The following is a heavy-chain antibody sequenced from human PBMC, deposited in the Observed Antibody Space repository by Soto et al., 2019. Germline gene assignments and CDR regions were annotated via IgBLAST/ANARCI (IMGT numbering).Heavy chain of an antibody. Sequence: EVQLVESGGGLVQPGGSLRLSCAASGFTFFAYWIHWVRQVPGKGLVWVSRINSDGSHTSYADSVRGRFTISRDNSKNTVYLKMNSLTPGQTAVYNCEKEGDSGDNAIKTGFHSRAQEGLGPFSS. V-gene: IGHV3-74*01. J-gene: IGHJ5*01. CDR1: GFTFFAYW. CDR3: EKEGDSGDNAIKTGFHS. CDR2: INSDGSHT. D-gene: IGHD2-21*02.